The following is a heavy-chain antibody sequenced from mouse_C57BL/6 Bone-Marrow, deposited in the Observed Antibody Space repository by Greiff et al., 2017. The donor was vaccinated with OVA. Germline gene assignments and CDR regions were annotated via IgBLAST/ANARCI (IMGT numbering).Heavy chain of an antibody. CDR1: GYTFTSYW. Sequence: QVQLQQPGAELVRPGSSVKLSCKASGYTFTSYWMHWVKQRPIQGLEWIGNIDPSDSETHYNQKFKDKATLTVYKSSSTAYMQLSSLTSEDSAVYYCARWGVTTVFDYWGQGTTLTVSS. J-gene: IGHJ2*01. D-gene: IGHD2-2*01. CDR3: ARWGVTTVFDY. CDR2: IDPSDSET. V-gene: IGHV1-52*01.